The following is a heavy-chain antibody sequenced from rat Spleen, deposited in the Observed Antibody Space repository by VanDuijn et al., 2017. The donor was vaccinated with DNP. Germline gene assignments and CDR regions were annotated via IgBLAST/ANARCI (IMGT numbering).Heavy chain of an antibody. CDR1: GFSLTSYH. J-gene: IGHJ2*01. Sequence: QVQLKESGPGLVQTSQTLSLTCTVSGFSLTSYHVSWVRQPPGKGLEWMGRIQSGGSTSYNSALKSRLSISRDASKSQVFLKMNSLQTDDTGTYYCTRMDTISALRAFDYWGLGVMVTVSS. CDR3: TRMDTISALRAFDY. CDR2: IQSGGST. V-gene: IGHV2S1*01. D-gene: IGHD1-2*01.